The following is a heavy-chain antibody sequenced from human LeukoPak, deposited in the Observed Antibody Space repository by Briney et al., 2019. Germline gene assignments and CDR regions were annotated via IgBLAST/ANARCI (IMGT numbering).Heavy chain of an antibody. D-gene: IGHD2-21*02. CDR2: ITSSSHYI. CDR1: GFTFDDYA. Sequence: GGSLRLSCVASGFTFDDYAMHWVRQAPGKGLEWVSGITSSSHYIYYADSVKGRFTISRDNAKNSLYLQMNSLRAEDTAVYYCARDRVTALADYWGQGTLVTVSS. CDR3: ARDRVTALADY. J-gene: IGHJ4*02. V-gene: IGHV3-21*01.